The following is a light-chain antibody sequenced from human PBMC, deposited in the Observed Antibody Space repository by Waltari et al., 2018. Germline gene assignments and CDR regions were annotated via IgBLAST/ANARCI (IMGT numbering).Light chain of an antibody. CDR1: QSVNSNY. J-gene: IGKJ2*01. CDR2: GAS. V-gene: IGKV3-20*01. CDR3: QQYGSSPPYT. Sequence: EIVLTQSPGTLSLSPGEIATLSCRASQSVNSNYLAWYQKKPGQAPRLLIYGASSRATGIPDRFSGSGSGTDFIFTISRLEPEDFAVYYCQQYGSSPPYTFGQGTKLEIK.